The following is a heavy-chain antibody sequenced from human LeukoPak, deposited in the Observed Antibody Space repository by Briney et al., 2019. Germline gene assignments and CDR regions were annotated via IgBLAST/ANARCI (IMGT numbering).Heavy chain of an antibody. CDR3: ARVSGSRNYYFGAFDI. CDR2: IYSDESST. Sequence: GGSLRLSCAASGFTFSDYWMHWVRQAPGKGLEWVSRIYSDESSTYYADSVKGRFAISRDNAKNTLYLQMNSLRAEDTAMYYCARVSGSRNYYFGAFDIWGQGTMVTVSS. D-gene: IGHD3-10*01. J-gene: IGHJ3*02. CDR1: GFTFSDYW. V-gene: IGHV3-74*01.